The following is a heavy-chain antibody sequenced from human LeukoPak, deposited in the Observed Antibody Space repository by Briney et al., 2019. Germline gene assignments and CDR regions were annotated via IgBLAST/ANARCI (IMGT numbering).Heavy chain of an antibody. D-gene: IGHD3-22*01. CDR3: AKDLFTNYYDSSGYYFDY. CDR1: GFTFSSYG. V-gene: IGHV3-30*02. J-gene: IGHJ4*02. CDR2: IRYDGSNK. Sequence: GGSLRLSCAASGFTFSSYGMHWVRQAPGKGLEWVAFIRYDGSNKYYADSVKGRFTISRDNSKNTLYLQMNSLRAEDTAVYYCAKDLFTNYYDSSGYYFDYWGQGTLVTVSS.